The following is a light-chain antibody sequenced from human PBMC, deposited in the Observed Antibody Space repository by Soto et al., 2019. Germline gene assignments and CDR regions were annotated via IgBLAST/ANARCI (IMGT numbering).Light chain of an antibody. Sequence: ILMTQSPATLSVSPGERATLSCRASQSVSNNLAWYQQKPGQAPRLLIYDASTSATGIPSRFSGSGSGTEFTLTISGLQSEDFAVDYCQQYNNWPPWTFGQGTKVEIK. V-gene: IGKV3-15*01. J-gene: IGKJ1*01. CDR3: QQYNNWPPWT. CDR1: QSVSNN. CDR2: DAS.